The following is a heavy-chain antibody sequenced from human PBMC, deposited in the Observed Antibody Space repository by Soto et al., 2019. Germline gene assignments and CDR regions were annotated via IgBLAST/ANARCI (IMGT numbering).Heavy chain of an antibody. V-gene: IGHV3-23*01. CDR2: ISDSGGGT. CDR3: AKDRPRDYSAAATKGDWFDP. Sequence: GGSLRLSCAASGFTFSSYAMTWVRQAPGKGLEWVSTISDSGGGTYYADSVKGRFTISRDNSKNTLYLQMNSLRAEDTAVYYCAKDRPRDYSAAATKGDWFDPWGQGTLVTVSS. J-gene: IGHJ5*02. D-gene: IGHD6-13*01. CDR1: GFTFSSYA.